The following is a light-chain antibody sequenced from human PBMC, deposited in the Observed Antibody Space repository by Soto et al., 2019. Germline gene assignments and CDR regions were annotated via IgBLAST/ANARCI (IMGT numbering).Light chain of an antibody. Sequence: QSVLTQPPSASGPPGRRVTISCSGGGSTMGSNYVYWYQQLPGTAPKLLIYRNNQRPSGVPDRFSGSKSGTSASLAISGLRSEDEADYYCAAWDDSLSGYVVFGGGTKLTVL. CDR3: AAWDDSLSGYVV. CDR1: GSTMGSNY. CDR2: RNN. J-gene: IGLJ2*01. V-gene: IGLV1-47*01.